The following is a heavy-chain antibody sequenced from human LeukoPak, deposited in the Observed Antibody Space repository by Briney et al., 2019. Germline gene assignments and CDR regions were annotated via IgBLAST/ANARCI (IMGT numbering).Heavy chain of an antibody. CDR1: GGSISSYY. J-gene: IGHJ5*02. V-gene: IGHV4-59*01. CDR3: ARDGPHVAQGWFDP. Sequence: SETLSLTCTVSGGSISSYYWSWIRQPPGKGLEWIGYTHYSGSTSYNPSLKSRVTISVDTSKNQFSLKLSSVTAADTAVYYCARDGPHVAQGWFDPWGQGSLVTVSS. D-gene: IGHD5-12*01. CDR2: THYSGST.